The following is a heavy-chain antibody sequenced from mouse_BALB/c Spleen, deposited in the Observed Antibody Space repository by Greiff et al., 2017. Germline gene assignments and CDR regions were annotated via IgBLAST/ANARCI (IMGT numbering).Heavy chain of an antibody. J-gene: IGHJ2*01. CDR2: ISSGGST. D-gene: IGHD1-1*01. CDR1: GFTFSSYA. V-gene: IGHV5-6-5*01. CDR3: ARRDGSSDY. Sequence: EVMLVESGGGLVKPGGSLKLSCAASGFTFSSYAMSWVRQTPEKRLEWVASISSGGSTYYPESVKGRFTIPRDNARNILYLQMSSLRSEDTAMYYCARRDGSSDYWGQGTTLTVSS.